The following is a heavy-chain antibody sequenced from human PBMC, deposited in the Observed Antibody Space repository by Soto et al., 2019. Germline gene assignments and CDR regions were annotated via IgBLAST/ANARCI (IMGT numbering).Heavy chain of an antibody. V-gene: IGHV4-59*01. CDR2: IYYSGST. J-gene: IGHJ6*03. Sequence: SETLSLTCTVSGGSISSYYWSWIRQPPGKGLEWIGYIYYSGSTNYNPSLKSRVTISVDTSKNQFSLKPTSVTAADTAEYYFWRGREYYYYHREDCGKETTVTVSS. CDR1: GGSISSYY. CDR3: WRGREYYYYHRED.